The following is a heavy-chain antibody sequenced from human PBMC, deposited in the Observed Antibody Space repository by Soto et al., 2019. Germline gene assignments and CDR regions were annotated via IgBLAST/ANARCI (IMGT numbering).Heavy chain of an antibody. J-gene: IGHJ4*02. CDR2: IKQDGSEK. D-gene: IGHD3-22*01. CDR1: GFTFSSYW. V-gene: IGHV3-7*03. Sequence: GSLSLSCAASGFTFSSYWMSWVRQAPGKGLEWVANIKQDGSEKYYVDSVKGRFTISRDNAKNSLYLQMNSLRAEDTAVYYCARDPPNYYDSSGYENWGQGTLVTVSS. CDR3: ARDPPNYYDSSGYEN.